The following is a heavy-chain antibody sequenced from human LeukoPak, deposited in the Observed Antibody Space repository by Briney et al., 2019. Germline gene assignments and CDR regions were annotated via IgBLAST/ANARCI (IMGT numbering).Heavy chain of an antibody. CDR3: ARDFALTIDY. D-gene: IGHD4/OR15-4a*01. CDR2: IKSDGSST. Sequence: RTGGSLRLSCAASGFTFSNFWMHWVRQAPGKGLVWVSRIKSDGSSTTYADSVKGRFTISRDNAKNTLYLQMNSLRAEDTAVYYCARDFALTIDYWGQGTLVTVSS. CDR1: GFTFSNFW. V-gene: IGHV3-74*01. J-gene: IGHJ4*02.